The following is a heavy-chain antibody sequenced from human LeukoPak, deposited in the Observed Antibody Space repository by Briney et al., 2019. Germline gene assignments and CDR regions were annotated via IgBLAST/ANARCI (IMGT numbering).Heavy chain of an antibody. V-gene: IGHV1-2*02. CDR2: INPNSGGT. D-gene: IGHD3-16*01. CDR3: ARVRRGGAPPLDY. CDR1: GYTLTELS. Sequence: ASVKVSCKVSGYTLTELSMHWVRQAPGKGLEWMGWINPNSGGTNYAQKFQGRVTMTRDTSISTAYMELSRLRSDDTAVYYCARVRRGGAPPLDYWGQGTLVTVSS. J-gene: IGHJ4*02.